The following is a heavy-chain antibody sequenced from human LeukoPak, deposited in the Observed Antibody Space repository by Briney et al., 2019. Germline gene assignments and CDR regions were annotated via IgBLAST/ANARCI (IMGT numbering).Heavy chain of an antibody. V-gene: IGHV4-59*08. D-gene: IGHD3-3*01. CDR3: ARQESGPYHYMDV. CDR1: GASISSYY. Sequence: PSETLSLTGTVSGASISSYYWTWIRQAPGKGLEWIGYVYYSVSTNYNPSLKSRVSISQDTSKNQVSLTLNSVTAADTAVYYCARQESGPYHYMDVWGRGTAVTVSS. J-gene: IGHJ6*03. CDR2: VYYSVST.